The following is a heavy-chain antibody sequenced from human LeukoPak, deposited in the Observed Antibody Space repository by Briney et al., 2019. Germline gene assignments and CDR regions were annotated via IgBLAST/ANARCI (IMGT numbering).Heavy chain of an antibody. CDR1: GFTLSSYA. J-gene: IGHJ4*02. CDR3: AREYAAAGYFDY. V-gene: IGHV3-30*04. D-gene: IGHD6-13*01. Sequence: GGSLRLSCAASGFTLSSYAMHWVCQAPGKGLEWVAVISYDGSNKYYADSVKGRFTISRDNSKNTLYLQMNSLRAEDTAVYYCAREYAAAGYFDYWGQATLVTVSS. CDR2: ISYDGSNK.